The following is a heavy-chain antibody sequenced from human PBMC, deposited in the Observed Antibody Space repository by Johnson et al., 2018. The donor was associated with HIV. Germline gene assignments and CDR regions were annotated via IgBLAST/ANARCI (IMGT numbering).Heavy chain of an antibody. D-gene: IGHD1-26*01. V-gene: IGHV3-20*04. CDR3: ATGENLKWELRFVDAFDI. CDR1: GFTFDDYG. Sequence: VQLVESGGGVVRPGGSLRLSCAASGFTFDDYGMSWVRQAPGKGLEWVSGINWNGGSTGYADSVKGRFTISRDNAKNSLYLEMYSLRAEDTALYYCATGENLKWELRFVDAFDIWGQGTMVTVSS. J-gene: IGHJ3*02. CDR2: INWNGGST.